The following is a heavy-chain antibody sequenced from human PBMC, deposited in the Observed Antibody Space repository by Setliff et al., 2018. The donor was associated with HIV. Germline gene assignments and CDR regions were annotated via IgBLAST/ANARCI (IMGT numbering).Heavy chain of an antibody. CDR2: ISYDSRFI. V-gene: IGHV3-21*01. CDR3: ARDRASSGYYARFDH. D-gene: IGHD3-22*01. J-gene: IGHJ4*02. CDR1: GFTFSNYN. Sequence: PGGSLRLSCAASGFTFSNYNMNWVRQAPGKGLEWVSSISYDSRFIYHADSRKGRFTISRDNAKKLVYLQMNSLRAEDTAIYYCARDRASSGYYARFDHWGQGTLVTVSS.